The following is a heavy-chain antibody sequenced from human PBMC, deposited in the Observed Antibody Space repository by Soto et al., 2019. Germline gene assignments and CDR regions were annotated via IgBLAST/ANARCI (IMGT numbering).Heavy chain of an antibody. D-gene: IGHD6-19*01. CDR2: IYHSGST. Sequence: QLQLQESGSGLVKPSQTLSLTCAVSGGSISSGGYSWSWIRQPPGKGLEWIGYIYHSGSTYYNPSRKSRVTISVDRSKNQFSLKLSSVPAADTAVYYCASAGGLGAVAADYWGQGTLVTVSS. J-gene: IGHJ4*02. V-gene: IGHV4-30-2*01. CDR3: ASAGGLGAVAADY. CDR1: GGSISSGGYS.